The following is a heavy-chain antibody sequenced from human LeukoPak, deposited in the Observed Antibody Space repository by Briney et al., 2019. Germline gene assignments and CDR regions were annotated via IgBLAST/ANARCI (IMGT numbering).Heavy chain of an antibody. D-gene: IGHD5-12*01. CDR2: IDPNGKTS. J-gene: IGHJ1*01. V-gene: IGHV3-64*01. CDR3: AAQTTLPGAYDP. Sequence: GGSLRLSCAASGFTFSTCVMLWVRQAPGMGLEYVSSIDPNGKTSYYANSVKGRFTISRDNSNNMLYLQMGSLTTEDMAVYYCAAQTTLPGAYDPRGQGKPVTVSS. CDR1: GFTFSTCV.